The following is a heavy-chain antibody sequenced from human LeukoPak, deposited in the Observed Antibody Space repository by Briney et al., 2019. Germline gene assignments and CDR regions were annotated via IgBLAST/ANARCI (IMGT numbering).Heavy chain of an antibody. Sequence: SETLSLTCTVSGYSISSGYYWGWIRQPPGKGLEWIGSIYHSGNTYYNPSLKSRVTISVDMSKNQFSLKLSSVTAADTAVYYCASLKGDYGDYGDYYYYYMDVWGKGTTVTVSS. CDR2: IYHSGNT. V-gene: IGHV4-38-2*02. J-gene: IGHJ6*03. D-gene: IGHD4-17*01. CDR1: GYSISSGYY. CDR3: ASLKGDYGDYGDYYYYYMDV.